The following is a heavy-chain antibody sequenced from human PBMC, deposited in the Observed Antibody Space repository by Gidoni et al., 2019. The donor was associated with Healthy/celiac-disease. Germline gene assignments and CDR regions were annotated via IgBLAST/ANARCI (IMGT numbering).Heavy chain of an antibody. Sequence: QVQLQQWGAGLLKPSETLSLTCAVYGGSFSGYYWSWTRQPPGKGLEWIGEINHSGSTNYNPSLKSRVTISVDTSKNQFSLKLSSVTAADTAVYYCARGRWDCSGGSCYRPRRPSNFDLWGRGTLVTVSS. CDR3: ARGRWDCSGGSCYRPRRPSNFDL. D-gene: IGHD2-15*01. J-gene: IGHJ2*01. V-gene: IGHV4-34*01. CDR2: INHSGST. CDR1: GGSFSGYY.